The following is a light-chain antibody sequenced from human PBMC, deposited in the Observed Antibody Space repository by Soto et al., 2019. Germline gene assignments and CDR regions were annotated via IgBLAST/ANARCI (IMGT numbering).Light chain of an antibody. CDR2: GAS. V-gene: IGKV3-15*01. Sequence: EIVMTQSPATLSVSPGERATLSCRASQSVNINLAWYQQKPGQAPRLLIFGASSRANGIPARFSGSGSGTEFTLTISNLQTEDFAVYYCQQYDSSPRTFGQGTKVDIK. J-gene: IGKJ1*01. CDR3: QQYDSSPRT. CDR1: QSVNIN.